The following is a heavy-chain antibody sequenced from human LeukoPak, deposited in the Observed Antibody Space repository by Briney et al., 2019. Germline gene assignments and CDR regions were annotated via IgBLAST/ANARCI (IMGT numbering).Heavy chain of an antibody. CDR1: GGSVRSYY. J-gene: IGHJ3*02. V-gene: IGHV4-59*02. Sequence: SETLSLTCTVSGGSVRSYYWSWIRQPPGEGPEWIAYIHNTGSTNYNPSLKSRVTISLDTSKNEFSLKLTSVTAADTAVYYCVRDWEGFNFDIWGQGTMVTVSS. CDR3: VRDWEGFNFDI. D-gene: IGHD1-26*01. CDR2: IHNTGST.